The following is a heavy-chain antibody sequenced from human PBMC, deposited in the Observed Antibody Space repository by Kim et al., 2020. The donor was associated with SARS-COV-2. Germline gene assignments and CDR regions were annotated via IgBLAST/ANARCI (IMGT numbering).Heavy chain of an antibody. CDR3: ARVSIAPENWFDP. D-gene: IGHD6-6*01. V-gene: IGHV5-51*01. Sequence: RYSPSFQGQVTISADKSISTAYLQWSSLKASDTAMYYCARVSIAPENWFDPWGQRTLVTVSS. J-gene: IGHJ5*02.